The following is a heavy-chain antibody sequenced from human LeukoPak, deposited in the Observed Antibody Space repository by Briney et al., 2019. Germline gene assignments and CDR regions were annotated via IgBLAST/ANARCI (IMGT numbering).Heavy chain of an antibody. D-gene: IGHD6-13*01. J-gene: IGHJ5*02. CDR3: ASITIAAAGKGPRNWFDP. V-gene: IGHV4-34*01. Sequence: SETPSLTCAVYGGSFSGYYWSWIRQPPGKGLEWIGEINHSGSTNYNPSLKSRVTISVDTSKNQFSLKLSSVTAADTAVYYCASITIAAAGKGPRNWFDPWGQGTLVTVSS. CDR1: GGSFSGYY. CDR2: INHSGST.